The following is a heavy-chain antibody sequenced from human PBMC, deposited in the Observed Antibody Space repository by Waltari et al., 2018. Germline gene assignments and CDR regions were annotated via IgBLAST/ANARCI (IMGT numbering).Heavy chain of an antibody. J-gene: IGHJ6*02. CDR1: GGTFSSYA. D-gene: IGHD3-3*01. CDR2: IIPIFGTA. CDR3: ARDSQLPGFWRPDYYYYGMDV. V-gene: IGHV1-69*13. Sequence: QVQLVQSGAEVKKPGSSVKVSCKASGGTFSSYAISWVRQAPGHGLAWMGGIIPIFGTANYAQKFQGRVTITADESTSTAYMELSSLRSEDTAVYYCARDSQLPGFWRPDYYYYGMDVWGQGTTVTVSS.